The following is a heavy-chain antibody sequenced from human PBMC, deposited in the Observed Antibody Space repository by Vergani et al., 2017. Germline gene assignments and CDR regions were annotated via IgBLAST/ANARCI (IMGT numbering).Heavy chain of an antibody. CDR3: ARDAGYCRGGSCYDYYGMDV. CDR1: GGTFSSYA. CDR2: IIPILCIA. D-gene: IGHD2-15*01. Sequence: QVQLVQSGAEVKKPGSSVKVSCKASGGTFSSYAISWVRQAPGQGLEWMGRIIPILCIANYAQKFQGRVTITADKSTSTAYMELSSLSSEDTAVYYCARDAGYCRGGSCYDYYGMDVWGQGTTVTVSS. J-gene: IGHJ6*01. V-gene: IGHV1-69*04.